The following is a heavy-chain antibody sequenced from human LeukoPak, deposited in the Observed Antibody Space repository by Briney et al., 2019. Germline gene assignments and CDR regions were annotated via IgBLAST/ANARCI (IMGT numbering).Heavy chain of an antibody. CDR3: AKEGRWLDS. CDR2: ILYNGSHE. CDR1: GFTFSTYS. V-gene: IGHV3-30*04. J-gene: IGHJ4*02. D-gene: IGHD4-23*01. Sequence: TGGSLRLSCAASGFTFSTYSMHWVRQAPGKGLEWVANILYNGSHEFYADSVKGRFTISRDNSKNTLYLQINSLRTEDTAVYFCAKEGRWLDSWGQGTLVTVSS.